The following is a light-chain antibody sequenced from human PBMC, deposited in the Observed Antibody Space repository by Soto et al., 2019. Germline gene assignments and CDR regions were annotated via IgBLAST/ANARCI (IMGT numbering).Light chain of an antibody. CDR3: AAWDDGFLWV. V-gene: IGLV1-44*01. CDR2: SNN. CDR1: ASNIGSNS. J-gene: IGLJ3*02. Sequence: QSVLTQPPSASGAPGQRVTISCSGSASNIGSNSVNWYQQLPGTAPRLLIYSNNQRPSGAPDRFSGSKSGTSASLAISGLQSEDEADYYCAAWDDGFLWVFGGGTKLTVL.